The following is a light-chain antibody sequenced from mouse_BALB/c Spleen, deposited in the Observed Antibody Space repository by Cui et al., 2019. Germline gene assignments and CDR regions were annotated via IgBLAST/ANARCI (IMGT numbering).Light chain of an antibody. J-gene: IGKJ4*01. CDR1: GNSHNY. V-gene: IGKV12-41*01. Sequence: DIQMTQSPASLSASVAETVSITCRAGGNSHNYLAWYQQKQGKSPQLLVYNAKTLADGVPSRFSGSGSGTQYSLKINSLQPEDFGSYYCQHLWSNPFTFGAGTKLEIK. CDR3: QHLWSNPFT. CDR2: NAK.